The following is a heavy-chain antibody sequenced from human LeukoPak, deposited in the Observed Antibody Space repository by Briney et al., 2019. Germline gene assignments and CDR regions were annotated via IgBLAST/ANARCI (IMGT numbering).Heavy chain of an antibody. V-gene: IGHV4-30-4*08. D-gene: IGHD5-12*01. CDR2: IYYSGNT. CDR3: ARAEVREVGYLKWFDP. CDR1: GGSIGSGDYY. Sequence: PSETLSLTCTVSGGSIGSGDYYWSWIRQPPGKGLEWIGYIYYSGNTYYNPSLKSRVTISVDTSKNQFSLKLSSVSAADTAVYYCARAEVREVGYLKWFDPWGQGTLVTVSS. J-gene: IGHJ5*02.